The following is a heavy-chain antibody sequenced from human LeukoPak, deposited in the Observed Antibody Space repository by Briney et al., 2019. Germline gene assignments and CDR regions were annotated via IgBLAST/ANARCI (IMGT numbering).Heavy chain of an antibody. V-gene: IGHV1-2*02. CDR3: ARPFIETPSLGALDY. CDR1: GYTFTDYY. D-gene: IGHD4-23*01. J-gene: IGHJ4*02. Sequence: ASVKVSCKASGYTFTDYYTHWVRQAPGQGLEWMGWINPDSGGTNYAQNFQGRVTMTRDTSISTAYMELSRLRSDDTAVYYCARPFIETPSLGALDYWGQGTLVTASS. CDR2: INPDSGGT.